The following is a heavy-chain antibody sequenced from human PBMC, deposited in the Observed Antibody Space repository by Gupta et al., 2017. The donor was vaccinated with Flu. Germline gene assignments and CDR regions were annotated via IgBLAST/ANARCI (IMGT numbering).Heavy chain of an antibody. D-gene: IGHD1-14*01. V-gene: IGHV4-59*08. CDR1: GDSISSYY. J-gene: IGHJ5*02. Sequence: QVRLQESGPGLVKPSETLSLTCTVSGDSISSYYWNWIRQPPGKGLEWIAYIDGSGNTHYTPSLRRRVTMSGDTAKNQFSLTLRSVTAADTAIYYWARGIFSEPPMTADTWLDPWGQGIRVTVSS. CDR3: ARGIFSEPPMTADTWLDP. CDR2: IDGSGNT.